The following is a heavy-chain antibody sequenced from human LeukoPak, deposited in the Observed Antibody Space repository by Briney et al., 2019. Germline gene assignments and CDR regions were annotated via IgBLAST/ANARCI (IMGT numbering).Heavy chain of an antibody. V-gene: IGHV1-69*13. CDR3: AREPGYCSSTSCDYYYGMDV. CDR2: IIPIFGTA. CDR1: GGTFSSYA. D-gene: IGHD2-2*01. J-gene: IGHJ6*02. Sequence: SVKVSCKASGGTFSSYAISWVRQAPGQGLEWMGGIIPIFGTANYAQKFQGRVTITADESTSTAYMELSSLRSEDTAVYYCAREPGYCSSTSCDYYYGMDVWGQGTTVTVSS.